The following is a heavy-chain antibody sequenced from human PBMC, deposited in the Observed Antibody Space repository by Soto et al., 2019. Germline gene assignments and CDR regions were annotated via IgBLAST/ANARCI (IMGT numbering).Heavy chain of an antibody. V-gene: IGHV4-30-4*01. J-gene: IGHJ4*01. Sequence: SETLSLTCTVSGDSISSGDYYWSLIRQSPGKGLEWIGYIYYSGSTYYNPSLKSRITMSVDTSKNQFSLKLSSVTAADTAVYYCARGYNWNCGRGAGSLLFDYWGHGTLVTVSS. D-gene: IGHD1-7*01. CDR2: IYYSGST. CDR1: GDSISSGDYY. CDR3: ARGYNWNCGRGAGSLLFDY.